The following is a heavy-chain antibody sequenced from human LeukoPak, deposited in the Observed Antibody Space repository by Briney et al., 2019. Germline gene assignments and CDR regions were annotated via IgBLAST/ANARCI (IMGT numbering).Heavy chain of an antibody. D-gene: IGHD3-10*01. CDR3: AKAAMVRGVIITIY. J-gene: IGHJ4*02. CDR1: GFTFSSYA. CDR2: ISGSGGST. Sequence: GGSLRLSCAASGFTFSSYAMSWVRQAPGKGLEWVSSISGSGGSTYYADSVKGRFTISRDNSKNTLYLQMNSLRAEDTAVYYCAKAAMVRGVIITIYWGRGTLVTVSS. V-gene: IGHV3-23*01.